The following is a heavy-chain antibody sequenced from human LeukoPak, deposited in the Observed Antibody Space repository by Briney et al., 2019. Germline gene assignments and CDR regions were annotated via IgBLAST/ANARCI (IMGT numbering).Heavy chain of an antibody. Sequence: ASVKVSCKASGYTFTSYGISWVRQAPGQGLEWMGWISAYNGNTNYAQKLQGRVTMTTDTSTSTAYMELRSLRSDDTAVYYCARVSWATRTTYQDYYDYVWGSYRYIDYWGQGTLVTVSS. V-gene: IGHV1-18*01. CDR2: ISAYNGNT. CDR3: ARVSWATRTTYQDYYDYVWGSYRYIDY. CDR1: GYTFTSYG. D-gene: IGHD3-16*02. J-gene: IGHJ4*02.